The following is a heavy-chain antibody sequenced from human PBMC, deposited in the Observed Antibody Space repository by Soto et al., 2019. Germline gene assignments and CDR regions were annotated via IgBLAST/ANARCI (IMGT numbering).Heavy chain of an antibody. CDR2: FDPEDGET. CDR1: GYTLTELS. Sequence: QVQLVQSGAEVKKPGASVKVSCKVSGYTLTELSMHWVRQAPGKGLEWMGGFDPEDGETIYAQKFQGRVTMTEDTSTDTAYMGLSSLRSEDTAVYYCATDSLTYYDILTGLDVWGQGTTVTVSS. J-gene: IGHJ6*02. V-gene: IGHV1-24*01. CDR3: ATDSLTYYDILTGLDV. D-gene: IGHD3-9*01.